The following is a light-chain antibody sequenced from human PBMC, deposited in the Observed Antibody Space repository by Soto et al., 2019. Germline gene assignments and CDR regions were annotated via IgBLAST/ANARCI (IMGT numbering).Light chain of an antibody. Sequence: EIVLTQSPATLSLSPGERATLSCRASQSVRSYLGWYQQKPGQAPRLLIYDTSKRVTGIPARFSGSGSGTDFTLTISSLEPEDSAVYYCQQRSNRPLTFGQGTRLE. CDR3: QQRSNRPLT. V-gene: IGKV3-11*01. CDR1: QSVRSY. J-gene: IGKJ5*01. CDR2: DTS.